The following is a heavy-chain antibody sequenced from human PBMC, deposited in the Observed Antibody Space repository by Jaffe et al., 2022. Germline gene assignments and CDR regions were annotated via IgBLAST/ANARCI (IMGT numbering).Heavy chain of an antibody. CDR3: AKDLKRRDGYNYLLFDY. CDR2: IRYDGSNK. J-gene: IGHJ4*02. V-gene: IGHV3-30*02. CDR1: GFTFSSYG. Sequence: QVQLVESGGGVVQPGGSLRLSCAASGFTFSSYGMHWVRQAPGKGLEWVAFIRYDGSNKYYADSVKGRFTISRDNSKNTLYLQMNSLRAEDTAVYYCAKDLKRRDGYNYLLFDYWGQGTLVTVSS. D-gene: IGHD5-12*01.